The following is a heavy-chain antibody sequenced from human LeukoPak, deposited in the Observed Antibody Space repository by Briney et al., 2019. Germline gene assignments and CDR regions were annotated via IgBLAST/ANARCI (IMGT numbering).Heavy chain of an antibody. Sequence: PGGSLRLSCAASGFSYSSYAMSWVRQAPGKGLEWVSAISGSGDNTYYADSVKGRFTISRDNSKNTLYVQMNSLRADDTAVYYCAKETGTYCYFPFDSWGQGTLVTVSS. J-gene: IGHJ4*02. CDR2: ISGSGDNT. V-gene: IGHV3-23*01. CDR1: GFSYSSYA. CDR3: AKETGTYCYFPFDS. D-gene: IGHD2/OR15-2a*01.